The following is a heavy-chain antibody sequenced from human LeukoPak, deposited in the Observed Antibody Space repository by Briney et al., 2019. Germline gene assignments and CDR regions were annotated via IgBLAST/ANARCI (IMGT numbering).Heavy chain of an antibody. CDR2: IIPILGIA. D-gene: IGHD4-17*01. CDR1: GGTFSSYA. CDR3: AREPTEMTTVTTDAFDI. Sequence: EASVKVSCKASGGTFSSYAISWVRQAPGQGLEWMGRIIPILGIANYAQKFQGRVTITADESTSTAYMELSSLRSEDTAVYYCAREPTEMTTVTTDAFDIWGQGTMVTVSS. V-gene: IGHV1-69*04. J-gene: IGHJ3*02.